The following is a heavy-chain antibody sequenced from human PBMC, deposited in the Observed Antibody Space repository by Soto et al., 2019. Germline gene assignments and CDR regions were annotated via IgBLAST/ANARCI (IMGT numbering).Heavy chain of an antibody. D-gene: IGHD3-22*01. CDR3: AREEGGYGY. V-gene: IGHV1-8*02. CDR2: MNSNRGNT. Sequence: ASVKVSCKASGDTISSYAVNWVRQAPGQGLEWMGRMNSNRGNTGYAQKFQGRVTMTRNTSISTAYMELSSLRSEDTAVYYCAREEGGYGYWGQGTLVTVSS. J-gene: IGHJ4*02. CDR1: GDTISSYA.